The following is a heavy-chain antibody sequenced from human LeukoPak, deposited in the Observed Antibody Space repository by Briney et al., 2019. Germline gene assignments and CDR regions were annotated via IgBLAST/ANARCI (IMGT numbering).Heavy chain of an antibody. J-gene: IGHJ4*02. CDR3: ARDLYGDYSLDY. CDR1: GFTFTPYA. V-gene: IGHV3-21*01. D-gene: IGHD4-17*01. Sequence: GGALRLSCEASGFTFTPYAMNWVRQAPGKGLEWVSSISSSNTYISYADSVKGRFTISRDNAKNSLYLQMYSLRAEDTAVYYCARDLYGDYSLDYWGQGTLVTVSS. CDR2: ISSSNTYI.